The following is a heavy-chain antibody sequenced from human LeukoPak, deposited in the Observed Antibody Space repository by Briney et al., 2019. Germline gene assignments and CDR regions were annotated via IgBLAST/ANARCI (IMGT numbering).Heavy chain of an antibody. V-gene: IGHV3-7*01. Sequence: GGSLRLSCAASGFTFSSYWMGWVRQAPGKGLEWVANIKQDGSEKYYVDSVKGRFTISRDNAKNSLYLQMNSLRAEDTAVYYCARDVEDYYGSGSYSPWARGTLVTVSS. J-gene: IGHJ5*02. D-gene: IGHD3-10*01. CDR2: IKQDGSEK. CDR1: GFTFSSYW. CDR3: ARDVEDYYGSGSYSP.